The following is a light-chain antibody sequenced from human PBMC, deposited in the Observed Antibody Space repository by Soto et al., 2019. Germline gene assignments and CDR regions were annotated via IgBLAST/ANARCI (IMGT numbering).Light chain of an antibody. V-gene: IGKV1-5*01. Sequence: DIQMTQSPSTLSGSVGDRVTITCRASQTISSWLAWYQQKPGKAPKLLIYTASTLQSGVPSRFSGSGSGTDFTLTISRMQPEDFATYYCQQLNTYPRTFGPGTKVDIK. CDR2: TAS. CDR3: QQLNTYPRT. J-gene: IGKJ3*01. CDR1: QTISSW.